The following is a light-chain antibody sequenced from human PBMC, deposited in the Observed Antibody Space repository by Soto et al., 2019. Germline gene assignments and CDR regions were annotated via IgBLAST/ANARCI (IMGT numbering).Light chain of an antibody. J-gene: IGKJ1*01. CDR1: QSVSSN. CDR3: QQYNNWLRT. CDR2: GAS. V-gene: IGKV3-15*01. Sequence: EIVMTKSPATLSLSPGERATLSCRASQSVSSNLAWYQQKPGQAPRLLIDGASTRATGIPARVSGSGSGTEFTLTISSLQAEDVAVYYCQQYNNWLRTFGQGTKVDI.